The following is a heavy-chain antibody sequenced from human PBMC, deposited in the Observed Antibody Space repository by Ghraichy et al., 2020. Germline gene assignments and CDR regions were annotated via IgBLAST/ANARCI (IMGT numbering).Heavy chain of an antibody. CDR3: VKDGIPGNGVWDWFDP. CDR2: IGGGPDAT. Sequence: GGSLRLSCAASGFNFNGYGMSWVRQGPGEGLEWVSSIGGGPDATYYADPVKGRFTISRDNSKDTVYLHRNSLRAEDTAVYYCVKDGIPGNGVWDWFDPGGQGTLVTVSS. J-gene: IGHJ5*02. D-gene: IGHD1-14*01. CDR1: GFNFNGYG. V-gene: IGHV3-23*01.